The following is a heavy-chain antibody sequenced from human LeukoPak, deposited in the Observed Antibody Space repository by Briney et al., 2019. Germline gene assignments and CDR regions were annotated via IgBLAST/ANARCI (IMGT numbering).Heavy chain of an antibody. CDR1: GFTFSSYA. V-gene: IGHV3-23*01. J-gene: IGHJ4*02. Sequence: PGGSLRLSCAASGFTFSSYAMSWVRQAPGKGLEWVSTISGSGGSTYYADSVKGRFTISRDNSKNTLYLQMNSLRAEDTAVYYCAKDSPVLRFLERLFDYWGQGTLVTVSS. CDR2: ISGSGGST. D-gene: IGHD3-3*01. CDR3: AKDSPVLRFLERLFDY.